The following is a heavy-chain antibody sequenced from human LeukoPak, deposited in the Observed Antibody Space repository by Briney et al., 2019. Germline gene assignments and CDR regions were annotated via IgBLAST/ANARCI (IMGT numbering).Heavy chain of an antibody. CDR2: FGGNGVNK. J-gene: IGHJ4*02. D-gene: IGHD3-22*01. V-gene: IGHV3-23*01. CDR3: AKRDYSDVSGYSPLFAN. Sequence: GGSLRLSCAASGFTFDTFAMSWVREAPGGGLEWVSGFGGNGVNKYYADSVKGRFTVSRDNSKDTLWLQMNALRAEDTAVYFCAKRDYSDVSGYSPLFANWGQGTLVTVSS. CDR1: GFTFDTFA.